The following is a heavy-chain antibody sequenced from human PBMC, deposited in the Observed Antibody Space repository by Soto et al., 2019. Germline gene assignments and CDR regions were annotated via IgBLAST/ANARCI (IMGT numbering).Heavy chain of an antibody. V-gene: IGHV4-34*01. CDR2: INHSGST. D-gene: IGHD4-4*01. Sequence: SETLSLTCAVYGGSFSGYYWSWIRQPPGKGLEWIGEINHSGSTNYNPSLKSRVTISVDTSKNQFSLKLSSVTAADTAVYYCARPYSNYSLWFDPWGQGTLVTVSS. CDR1: GGSFSGYY. CDR3: ARPYSNYSLWFDP. J-gene: IGHJ5*02.